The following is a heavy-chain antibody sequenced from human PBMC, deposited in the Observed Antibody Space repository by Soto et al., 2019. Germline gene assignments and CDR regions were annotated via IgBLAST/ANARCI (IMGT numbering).Heavy chain of an antibody. Sequence: GGSLRLSCAASGFTFSSYAMHWVRQAPGKGLEWVGFIWYDGSNTFYAESVKGRFTISRDNSKNTVYLQINALRAEDTAVYYCARDFSMVIVAPGYWGQGTLVNVSS. V-gene: IGHV3-33*01. J-gene: IGHJ4*02. D-gene: IGHD5-12*01. CDR3: ARDFSMVIVAPGY. CDR2: IWYDGSNT. CDR1: GFTFSSYA.